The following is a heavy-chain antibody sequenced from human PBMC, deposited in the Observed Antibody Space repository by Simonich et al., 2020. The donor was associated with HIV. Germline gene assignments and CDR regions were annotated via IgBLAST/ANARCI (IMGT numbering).Heavy chain of an antibody. Sequence: QVHLVQSGAEVKKPGASVKLSCKASGYTFTTYSMHWVRQAPGQRLEWMGWMNAGNGNTKYSQKFQGRVTITRDTSASTAYMELSSLTSEDTAVYYCARDSATRTDAGAFDIWGQGTMVTVSS. J-gene: IGHJ3*02. D-gene: IGHD1-1*01. V-gene: IGHV1-3*01. CDR1: GYTFTTYS. CDR3: ARDSATRTDAGAFDI. CDR2: MNAGNGNT.